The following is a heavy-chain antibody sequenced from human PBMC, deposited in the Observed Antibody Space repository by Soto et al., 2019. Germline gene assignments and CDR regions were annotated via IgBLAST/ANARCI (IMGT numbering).Heavy chain of an antibody. CDR2: ISAYNGNT. CDR1: CYTFTSYG. D-gene: IGHD2-2*01. V-gene: IGHV1-18*01. Sequence: ASVKVSFEASCYTFTSYGISWVRQAPGQGLEWMGWISAYNGNTNYAQKLQGRVTMTTDTSTSTAYMELRSLRSDDTAVYYCARDGYCSSTSCFSYYYYGMDVWGQGTTVTVSS. CDR3: ARDGYCSSTSCFSYYYYGMDV. J-gene: IGHJ6*02.